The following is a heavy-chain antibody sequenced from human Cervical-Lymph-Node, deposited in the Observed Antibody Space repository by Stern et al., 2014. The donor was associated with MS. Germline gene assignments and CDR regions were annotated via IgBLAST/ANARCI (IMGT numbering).Heavy chain of an antibody. CDR3: ARDDRGSSWYRFDF. J-gene: IGHJ4*02. V-gene: IGHV4-31*03. CDR1: GESISNDGYY. Sequence: QVQLQESGPGVAKPSQTLSLTCTVSGESISNDGYYWTWIRQLPGKGLEWIGYIYYSGSTYYNPSLKSRVTMSLDTSKNQFSLNLSSVTAADTAIYYCARDDRGSSWYRFDFWGQGTLVTVSS. CDR2: IYYSGST. D-gene: IGHD6-13*01.